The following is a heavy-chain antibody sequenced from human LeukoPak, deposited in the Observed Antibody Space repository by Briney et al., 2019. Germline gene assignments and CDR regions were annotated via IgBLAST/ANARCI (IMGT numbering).Heavy chain of an antibody. Sequence: GGSLRLSCAASGFTFNNYGMHWVRQAPGKGLQWVALVWYDGGNKYYADSVKGRFTISRDNSENTLYLQMNSLRAEDTAVYYCAKAGGDSSGYYCDYWGQGTLVTVSS. D-gene: IGHD3-22*01. CDR3: AKAGGDSSGYYCDY. V-gene: IGHV3-30*02. CDR2: VWYDGGNK. J-gene: IGHJ4*02. CDR1: GFTFNNYG.